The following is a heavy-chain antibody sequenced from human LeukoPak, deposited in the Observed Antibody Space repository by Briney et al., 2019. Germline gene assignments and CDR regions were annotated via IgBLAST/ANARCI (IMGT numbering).Heavy chain of an antibody. J-gene: IGHJ4*02. D-gene: IGHD6-13*01. V-gene: IGHV3-20*04. CDR3: ARGTLKAAATDFDY. Sequence: PGGSLRLSCAASGFTFDDYGMSWVRQAPWQGLEWVSGINWNGGSTGYADSVKGRFTISRDNAKNSLYLQMNSLRAEDTALYYCARGTLKAAATDFDYWGQGTLVTVSS. CDR1: GFTFDDYG. CDR2: INWNGGST.